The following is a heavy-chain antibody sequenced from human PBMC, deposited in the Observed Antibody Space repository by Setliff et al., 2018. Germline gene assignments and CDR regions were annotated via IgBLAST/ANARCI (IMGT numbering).Heavy chain of an antibody. V-gene: IGHV3-7*01. CDR3: ARDATYYDFWNDYSHYAFDI. CDR2: IKQDGSEK. D-gene: IGHD3-3*01. J-gene: IGHJ3*02. CDR1: GFTFSRYW. Sequence: GGSLKLSCVASGFTFSRYWVSWVRQAPGKGLESVANIKQDGSEKYYVDFVKVRFAISRDNAKISLYLQMNSLRAEDTAMYYCARDATYYDFWNDYSHYAFDIWGQGTMVTVSS.